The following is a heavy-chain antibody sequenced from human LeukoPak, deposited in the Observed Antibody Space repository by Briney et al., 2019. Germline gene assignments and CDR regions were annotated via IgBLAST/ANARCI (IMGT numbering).Heavy chain of an antibody. CDR2: INHSGST. CDR3: ARYSSRNIVVVVYTARGFDY. V-gene: IGHV4-34*01. CDR1: GGSFSGYY. D-gene: IGHD2-8*02. J-gene: IGHJ4*02. Sequence: PSETLSLTCAVYGGSFSGYYWSWIRQPPGKGLEWIGEINHSGSTNYNPSLKSRVTISVDTSKNQFSLKLSSVTAADTAVYYCARYSSRNIVVVVYTARGFDYWGQGTLVTVSS.